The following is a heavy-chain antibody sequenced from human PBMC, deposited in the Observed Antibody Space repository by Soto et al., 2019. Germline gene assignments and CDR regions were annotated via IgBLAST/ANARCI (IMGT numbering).Heavy chain of an antibody. CDR1: GFTVSSSY. CDR3: AIEGYSYGYSAY. D-gene: IGHD5-18*01. Sequence: EVQLVETGGGLIQPGGSLRLSCAASGFTVSSSYMSWVRQAPGKGLEWVSVIYSDGKTFYADSVKGRFTISRDNSRNTVYVRMNSGRADDTAVYYCAIEGYSYGYSAYWGQGTLVTVSS. V-gene: IGHV3-53*02. CDR2: IYSDGKT. J-gene: IGHJ4*02.